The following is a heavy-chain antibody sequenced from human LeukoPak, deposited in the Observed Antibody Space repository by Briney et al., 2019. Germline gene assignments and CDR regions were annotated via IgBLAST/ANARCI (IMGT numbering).Heavy chain of an antibody. V-gene: IGHV3-7*01. Sequence: GGSLRLSCAASGFTFSTYSLSWLRQAPGKGLEWVAKINKDGSEKGYVDSVKGRFTISRDNAKGSLYLQLNSLRAGDTAVYYCARGFQRGDSPVWGQGTLVTVSS. J-gene: IGHJ4*02. CDR2: INKDGSEK. CDR3: ARGFQRGDSPV. CDR1: GFTFSTYS. D-gene: IGHD2-21*02.